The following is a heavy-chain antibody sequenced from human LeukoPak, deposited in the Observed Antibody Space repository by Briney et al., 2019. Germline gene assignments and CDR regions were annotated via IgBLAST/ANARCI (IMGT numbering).Heavy chain of an antibody. Sequence: SVKVSCKASGGTFSSYAISWVRQAPGQGLEWMGGIIPIFGTANYAQKFQGRVTMTRDTSTGTVYMELSSLRSEDTAVYYCATMSVEYSITGASIKQFDYWGQGTLVTVSS. V-gene: IGHV1-69*05. J-gene: IGHJ4*02. CDR3: ATMSVEYSITGASIKQFDY. CDR1: GGTFSSYA. D-gene: IGHD6-6*01. CDR2: IIPIFGTA.